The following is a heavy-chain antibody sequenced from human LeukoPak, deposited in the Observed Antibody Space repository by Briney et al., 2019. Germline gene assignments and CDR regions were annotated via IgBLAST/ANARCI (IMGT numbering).Heavy chain of an antibody. CDR2: IGEDGSEK. CDR3: AYLGARAFDI. J-gene: IGHJ3*02. Sequence: GGSLRLSCAASGFTFSSYWMSWVRQAPGKGLEWVANIGEDGSEKNYVDSVMGRFTISRDNAKNSLYLQMNSLRAEDTAVYYCAYLGARAFDIWGQGTLVTVSS. CDR1: GFTFSSYW. V-gene: IGHV3-7*03. D-gene: IGHD4/OR15-4a*01.